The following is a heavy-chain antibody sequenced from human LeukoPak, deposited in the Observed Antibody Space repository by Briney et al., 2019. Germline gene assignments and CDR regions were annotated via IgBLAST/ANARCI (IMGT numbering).Heavy chain of an antibody. CDR1: GGSISSYY. D-gene: IGHD6-19*01. CDR3: AGLDGAVASYYFDY. CDR2: IYYSGST. Sequence: SETLSLTCTVSGGSISSYYWSWIRQPPGKGLEWIGYIYYSGSTNYNPSLKSRVTISVDTSKNQFSLKLSSVTAADTAVYYCAGLDGAVASYYFDYWGQGTLVTVSS. V-gene: IGHV4-59*08. J-gene: IGHJ4*02.